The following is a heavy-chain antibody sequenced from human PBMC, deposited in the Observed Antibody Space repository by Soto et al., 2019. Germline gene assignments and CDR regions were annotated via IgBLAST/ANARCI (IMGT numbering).Heavy chain of an antibody. D-gene: IGHD2-15*01. CDR1: GFTFSNYA. J-gene: IGHJ4*02. Sequence: GGSLRLSCAASGFTFSNYAMHWVRQAPGKGLEWVAVVLNDGTHTYYADSVKGRFTISRDNSKNTLYLQTDSLRGEDAAVYHCVREGGAVAITHFDFWGQGTQVTVSS. CDR3: VREGGAVAITHFDF. V-gene: IGHV3-30-3*01. CDR2: VLNDGTHT.